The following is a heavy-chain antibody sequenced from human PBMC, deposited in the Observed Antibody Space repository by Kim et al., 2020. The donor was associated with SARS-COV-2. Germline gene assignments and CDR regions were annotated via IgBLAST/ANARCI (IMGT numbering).Heavy chain of an antibody. J-gene: IGHJ4*02. CDR1: GITVTTNY. D-gene: IGHD6-13*01. V-gene: IGHV3-66*01. CDR3: ARKPYSSTWLDY. CDR2: IYSGGTT. Sequence: GGSLRLSCAVSGITVTTNYMNWVRQAPGKGLEWVSTIYSGGTTYYADSVKGRFTISRDTSKNTLYLQMNSLRAEDTAVYYCARKPYSSTWLDYLGPGTLV.